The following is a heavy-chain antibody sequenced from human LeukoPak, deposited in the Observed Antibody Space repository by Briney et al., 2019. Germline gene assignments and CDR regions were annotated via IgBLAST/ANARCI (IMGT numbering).Heavy chain of an antibody. J-gene: IGHJ4*02. CDR1: GYTFTSYY. D-gene: IGHD6-25*01. V-gene: IGHV1-46*01. CDR3: AILRSDAAS. Sequence: ASVKVSCKASGYTFTSYYVHWVRQAPGQGLEWMGVINPSACTTIYVQMFRGRVTMTRDTSTSTVYMELSSLRSEDTAVYFCAILRSDAASWGQGTLVTVSS. CDR2: INPSACTT.